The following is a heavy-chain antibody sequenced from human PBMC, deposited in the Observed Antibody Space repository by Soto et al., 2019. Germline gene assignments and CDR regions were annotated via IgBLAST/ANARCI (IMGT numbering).Heavy chain of an antibody. V-gene: IGHV3-48*02. J-gene: IGHJ4*02. CDR3: ARKGTIWGSGLRYRFLDY. CDR1: GFMFSAFG. D-gene: IGHD3-16*01. Sequence: LRLSCAASGFMFSAFGMNWVRQAPGKGLEWIAYISSGSSNIYYADSVQGRFTIYRDTTSNSLCLQMSGLRDEDTGVYYCARKGTIWGSGLRYRFLDYWVEGVPVTVSS. CDR2: ISSGSSNI.